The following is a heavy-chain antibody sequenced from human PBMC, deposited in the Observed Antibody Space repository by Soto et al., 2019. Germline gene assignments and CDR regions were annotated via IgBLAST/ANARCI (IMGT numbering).Heavy chain of an antibody. D-gene: IGHD3-9*01. Sequence: QVQLQESGPGLVKPSQTLSLTCTVSGGSISSGGYYWSWIRQHPGKGLEWIGYIYYSGSTYYNPSRKSRVTLSVDTSKNQFSLKLSSVTAADTAVYYCARGNYDILTGYDYWGQGTLVTVSS. V-gene: IGHV4-31*03. CDR1: GGSISSGGYY. CDR3: ARGNYDILTGYDY. CDR2: IYYSGST. J-gene: IGHJ4*02.